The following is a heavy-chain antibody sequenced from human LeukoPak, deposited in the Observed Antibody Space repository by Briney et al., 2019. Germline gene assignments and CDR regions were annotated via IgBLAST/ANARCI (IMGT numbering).Heavy chain of an antibody. CDR1: GYTFTAYH. J-gene: IGHJ4*02. CDR3: ARDYCSSTSCLFDY. CDR2: INPNSGDT. V-gene: IGHV1-2*06. D-gene: IGHD2-2*01. Sequence: AASVKVSCKASGYTFTAYHMHWVRQAPGQGLEWMGRINPNSGDTNYAQKFQGRVTMTRDTSISTAYMGLSRLRSDDTAVYYCARDYCSSTSCLFDYWGQGTLVSVSS.